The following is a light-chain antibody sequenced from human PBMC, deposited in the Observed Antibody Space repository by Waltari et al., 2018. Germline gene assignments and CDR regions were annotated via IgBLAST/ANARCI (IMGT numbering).Light chain of an antibody. CDR1: QTISNW. J-gene: IGKJ2*01. V-gene: IGKV1-5*03. CDR2: EAS. Sequence: DIQMTQSPSTLSASVGDSVTITCRASQTISNWLAWYQQKPGKAPKLLIYEASKLESGVPARFSGSGSGTEFTLTIDSLQPDDFAVYYCQQYESYSTFGQGTKLDIK. CDR3: QQYESYST.